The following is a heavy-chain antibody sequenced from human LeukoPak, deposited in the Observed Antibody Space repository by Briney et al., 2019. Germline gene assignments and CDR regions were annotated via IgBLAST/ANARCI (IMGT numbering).Heavy chain of an antibody. CDR3: TRGMTTVTTAFDS. Sequence: GGSLRLSYAASGFTFSSSSMNWVRQAPGKGLEWVSSISSSSSYIYYADSVKGRFTISRDSAKTSVYLQMNSLRAEDTAVYYCTRGMTTVTTAFDSWGQGTLVTVFS. V-gene: IGHV3-21*01. CDR1: GFTFSSSS. J-gene: IGHJ4*02. D-gene: IGHD4-17*01. CDR2: ISSSSSYI.